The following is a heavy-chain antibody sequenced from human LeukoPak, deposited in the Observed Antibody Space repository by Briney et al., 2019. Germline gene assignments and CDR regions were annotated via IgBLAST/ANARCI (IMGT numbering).Heavy chain of an antibody. CDR1: GXTFSSYS. D-gene: IGHD3-10*01. CDR3: ARDGGFGFLAAFDI. J-gene: IGHJ3*02. CDR2: ISGSGSVS. V-gene: IGHV3-48*02. Sequence: GGSLRLSCAASGXTFSSYSMNWVRQAPGKGLEWISYISGSGSVSYYEASVKGRFTISRDNAKNSLYLQMNSLRDEDTALYYCARDGGFGFLAAFDIWGQGTMVTVSS.